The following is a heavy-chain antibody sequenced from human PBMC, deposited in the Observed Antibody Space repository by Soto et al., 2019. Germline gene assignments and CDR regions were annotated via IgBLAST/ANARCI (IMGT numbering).Heavy chain of an antibody. Sequence: VASVKVSCKASGGTFSSYAISWVRQAPGQGLEWMGGIIPIFGTANYAQKFQGRVTITADESTSTAYMELSSLRSEDTAVYYCARVAVNYYYYYGMDVWGQGTTVTVSS. D-gene: IGHD3-22*01. CDR2: IIPIFGTA. J-gene: IGHJ6*02. CDR1: GGTFSSYA. V-gene: IGHV1-69*13. CDR3: ARVAVNYYYYYGMDV.